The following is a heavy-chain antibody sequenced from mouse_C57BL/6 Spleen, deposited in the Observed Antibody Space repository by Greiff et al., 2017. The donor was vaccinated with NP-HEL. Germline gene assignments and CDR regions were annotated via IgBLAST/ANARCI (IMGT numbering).Heavy chain of an antibody. V-gene: IGHV1-82*01. CDR1: GYAFSSSW. Sequence: VQLQQSGPELVKPGASVKISCKASGYAFSSSWMNWVKQRPGKGLEWIGRIYPGDGDTNYNGKFKGKATLTADKSSSTAYMQLSSLTSEDSAVYFCARWDYYGSSYERYFDVWGTGTTVTVSS. D-gene: IGHD1-1*01. J-gene: IGHJ1*03. CDR2: IYPGDGDT. CDR3: ARWDYYGSSYERYFDV.